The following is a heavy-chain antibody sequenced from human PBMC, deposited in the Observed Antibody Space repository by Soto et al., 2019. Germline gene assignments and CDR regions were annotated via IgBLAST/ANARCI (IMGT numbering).Heavy chain of an antibody. Sequence: GGSLRLSCAASGFTFSSYSFHWVRQAPGKGPEWVAVISYDGNKKYYEDSVKGRFSISRDTSKNTLYLQTSSLRAEDTAVYYCARSVAVAALDSWGQGTLVTVSS. CDR3: ARSVAVAALDS. V-gene: IGHV3-30*04. J-gene: IGHJ4*02. CDR1: GFTFSSYS. CDR2: ISYDGNKK. D-gene: IGHD6-19*01.